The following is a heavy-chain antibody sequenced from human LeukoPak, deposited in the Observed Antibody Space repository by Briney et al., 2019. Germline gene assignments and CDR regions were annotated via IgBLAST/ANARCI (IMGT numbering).Heavy chain of an antibody. CDR2: ITSSGETT. CDR1: GFTFSSYA. CDR3: AKMQGYFDY. V-gene: IGHV3-23*01. Sequence: GGSLRLSCVASGFTFSSYAMSWVRQAPGKGLEWVSAITSSGETTYYADSVKGRFTISRDNSKNMVYLQMNSLRAEDAATYYCAKMQGYFDYWGQGSLVTVSS. J-gene: IGHJ4*02.